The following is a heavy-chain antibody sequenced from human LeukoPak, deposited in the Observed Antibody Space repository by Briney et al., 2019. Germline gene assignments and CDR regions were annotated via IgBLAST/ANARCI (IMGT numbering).Heavy chain of an antibody. CDR1: GYTFTSYG. Sequence: SVKVSCKASGYTFTSYGISWVRQAPGQGLEWMGGIIPIFGTANYAQKFQGRVTITADESTSTAYMELSSLRSEDTAVYYCARVGGYSSSPYWYYYYYGMDVWGQGTTVTVSS. J-gene: IGHJ6*02. CDR2: IIPIFGTA. V-gene: IGHV1-69*13. D-gene: IGHD6-6*01. CDR3: ARVGGYSSSPYWYYYYYGMDV.